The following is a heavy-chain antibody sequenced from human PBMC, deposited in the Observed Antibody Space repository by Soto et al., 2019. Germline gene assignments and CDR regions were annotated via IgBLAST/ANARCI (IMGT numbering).Heavy chain of an antibody. CDR1: GFTFSSYG. J-gene: IGHJ4*02. Sequence: QVQLVESGGGVVKPGRSLRLSCEASGFTFSSYGMHWFPQAPAKGLVWVAVISYDGSNKYYADSVKGQFTISRDNSKNTLYLQMNSLRAEDTAVYYCAKAGFEYWGQGTLVTVSS. CDR2: ISYDGSNK. V-gene: IGHV3-30*18. CDR3: AKAGFEY.